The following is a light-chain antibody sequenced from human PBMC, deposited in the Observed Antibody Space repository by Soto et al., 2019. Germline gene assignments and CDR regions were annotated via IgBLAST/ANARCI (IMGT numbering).Light chain of an antibody. Sequence: ESVLTQSRGTLSLCRGEKATLSCRASQSVSSSYLAWYQQKPGQAPRLLIYGASSRATGIPDRFSGSGSGTDFTLTISTLEPEDLAVYYSQLYGSSPRTSGQGTKVDIK. CDR1: QSVSSSY. V-gene: IGKV3-20*01. CDR3: QLYGSSPRT. CDR2: GAS. J-gene: IGKJ1*01.